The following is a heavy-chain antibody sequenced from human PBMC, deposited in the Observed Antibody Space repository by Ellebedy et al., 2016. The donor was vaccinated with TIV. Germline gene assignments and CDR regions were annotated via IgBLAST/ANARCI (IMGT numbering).Heavy chain of an antibody. CDR1: GFTFTTFG. V-gene: IGHV3-30*03. D-gene: IGHD3-10*01. CDR3: AREQAYGTGSVSGFDF. J-gene: IGHJ4*02. CDR2: ISYDGSKT. Sequence: PGGSLRLSCEASGFTFTTFGMHWVRQAPGKGLEWVAVISYDGSKTYHADSVKGRFAISSDNSKNTLYLEMNRLRAEDTAIYYCAREQAYGTGSVSGFDFWGQGTLVTVSS.